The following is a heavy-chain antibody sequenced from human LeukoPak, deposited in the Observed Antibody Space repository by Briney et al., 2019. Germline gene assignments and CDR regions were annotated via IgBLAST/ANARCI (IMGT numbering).Heavy chain of an antibody. CDR1: GGSISSGGYY. J-gene: IGHJ4*02. D-gene: IGHD6-19*01. V-gene: IGHV4-31*03. Sequence: PSETLCLTCTVSGGSISSGGYYWSWIRQHPGKGLEWIGYIYYSGSTNYNPSLKSRVTISVDTSKNQFSLKLSSVTAADTAVYYCATGSGRQWLEYWGQGTLVTVSS. CDR3: ATGSGRQWLEY. CDR2: IYYSGST.